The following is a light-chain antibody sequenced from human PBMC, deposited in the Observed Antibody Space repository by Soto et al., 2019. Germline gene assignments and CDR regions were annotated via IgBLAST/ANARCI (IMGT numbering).Light chain of an antibody. CDR3: QKYNSAPT. CDR2: AAS. Sequence: DIEITQSPSSLSASVGDRVTITCRASQGISNYLAWYQQKPGKVPKLLIYAASTLQSGVPSRLSGSGSGTDFTLPISSLQPEDFATYYCQKYNSAPTFGQGTRLEIK. V-gene: IGKV1-27*01. J-gene: IGKJ5*01. CDR1: QGISNY.